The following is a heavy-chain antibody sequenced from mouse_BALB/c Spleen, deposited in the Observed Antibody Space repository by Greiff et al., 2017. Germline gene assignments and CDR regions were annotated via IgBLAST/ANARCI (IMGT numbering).Heavy chain of an antibody. CDR3: AHYGYGPWFAY. J-gene: IGHJ3*01. V-gene: IGHV14-3*02. CDR2: IDPANGNT. D-gene: IGHD2-2*01. Sequence: EVKLVESGAELVKPGASVKLSCTASGFNIKDTYMHWVKQRPEQGLEWIGRIDPANGNTKYDPKFQGKATITADTSSNTAYLQLSSLTSEDTAVYYCAHYGYGPWFAYWGQGTLVTVSA. CDR1: GFNIKDTY.